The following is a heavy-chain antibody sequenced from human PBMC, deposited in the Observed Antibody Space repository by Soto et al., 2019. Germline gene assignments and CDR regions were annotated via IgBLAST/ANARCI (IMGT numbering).Heavy chain of an antibody. Sequence: EVQLVESGGGLVQPGGSLRLSCATSGFILSDCAMNWVRQAPGKGLEWVSYISSSSSVIDYADSVKGRFTVSRDNARNSLYLQMSHLRAEDTAVYYCARDLSWGSNWYYDMDVWGKGTTVTVSS. J-gene: IGHJ6*03. CDR3: ARDLSWGSNWYYDMDV. D-gene: IGHD7-27*01. CDR2: ISSSSSVI. CDR1: GFILSDCA. V-gene: IGHV3-48*01.